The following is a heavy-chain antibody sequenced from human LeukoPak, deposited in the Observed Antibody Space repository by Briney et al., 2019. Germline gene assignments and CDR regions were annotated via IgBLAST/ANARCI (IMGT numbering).Heavy chain of an antibody. J-gene: IGHJ4*02. CDR2: IYYSGST. CDR3: AREAVGDCSSTSCYLENHY. V-gene: IGHV4-30-4*08. Sequence: PSETLSFTCTVSGGSISSGDYYWSWIRQPPGKGLEWIGYIYYSGSTYYNPSLKSRVTISVDTSKNQFSLKLSSVTAADTAVYYCAREAVGDCSSTSCYLENHYWGQGTLVTVSS. D-gene: IGHD2-2*01. CDR1: GGSISSGDYY.